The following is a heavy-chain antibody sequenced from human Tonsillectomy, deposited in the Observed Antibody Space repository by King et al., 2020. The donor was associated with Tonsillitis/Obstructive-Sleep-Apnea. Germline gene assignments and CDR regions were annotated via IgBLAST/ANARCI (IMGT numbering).Heavy chain of an antibody. J-gene: IGHJ4*02. Sequence: VQLVESGGGLVQPGGSLRLSCAASGFTFSDYYMSWIRQAPGKGLEWGSYISSGRTFTNYADSVKGRFTISRDNAKNSLYLQMNSLRAEDTAVYYCARAVSNRIDYWGQGTLVTVSS. D-gene: IGHD4-11*01. CDR2: ISSGRTFT. CDR3: ARAVSNRIDY. V-gene: IGHV3-11*05. CDR1: GFTFSDYY.